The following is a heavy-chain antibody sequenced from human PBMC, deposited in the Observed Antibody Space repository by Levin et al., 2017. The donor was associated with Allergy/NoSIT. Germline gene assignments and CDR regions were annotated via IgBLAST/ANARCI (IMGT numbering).Heavy chain of an antibody. J-gene: IGHJ2*01. CDR2: ISSSSSTI. V-gene: IGHV3-11*01. D-gene: IGHD5-12*01. Sequence: HGESLKISCAASGFTFSDYYMSWIRQAPGKGLEWISYISSSSSTIYYADSVKGRFTISRDNAKISLYLQMNSLRAEDAAVYYCARGEVATNWYFDLWGRGTLVTVSS. CDR1: GFTFSDYY. CDR3: ARGEVATNWYFDL.